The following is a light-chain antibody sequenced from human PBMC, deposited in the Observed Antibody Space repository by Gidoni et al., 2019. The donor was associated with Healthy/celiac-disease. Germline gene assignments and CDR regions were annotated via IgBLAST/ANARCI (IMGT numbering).Light chain of an antibody. CDR3: SSYAGSNNYV. CDR2: AVS. J-gene: IGLJ1*01. V-gene: IGLV2-8*01. Sequence: QSALTQPPSASGAPGQSVTIACPGTSSDVGGYNYVSWYQQHPGNAPKLMIYAVSKRPSGVPARFSGSTSGTTASLTVSGLQAEDEADYYCSSYAGSNNYVFGTGTKVTVL. CDR1: SSDVGGYNY.